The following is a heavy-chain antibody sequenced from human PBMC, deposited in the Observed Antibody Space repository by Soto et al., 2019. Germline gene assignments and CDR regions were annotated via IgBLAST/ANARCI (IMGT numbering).Heavy chain of an antibody. J-gene: IGHJ4*02. CDR3: ARAPKVSGSSQTRPDF. V-gene: IGHV4-34*01. CDR2: ISQSGNT. D-gene: IGHD6-6*01. CDR1: SGSFSGYY. Sequence: SETLSLTCSSYSGSFSGYYWSWIRQPPGKGLEWIGEISQSGNTNYSPSLKSRVSISIDTSKKQFSLNLASVSAADTAVYYCARAPKVSGSSQTRPDFWGQGTLVTVSS.